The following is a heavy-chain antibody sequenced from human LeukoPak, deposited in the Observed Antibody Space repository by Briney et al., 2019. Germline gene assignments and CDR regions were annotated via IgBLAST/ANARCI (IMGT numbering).Heavy chain of an antibody. CDR1: GGSISSGGHY. CDR2: INYSGST. J-gene: IGHJ6*02. D-gene: IGHD3-3*01. CDR3: ARDEAIFGAGYYYGMDV. V-gene: IGHV4-31*03. Sequence: MSSETLSLTCSVSGGSISSGGHYWSWIRQHPGKGLEWIGYINYSGSTYYNPSLKSRVTISVDTFQNQFSLKLSSVTAADTAVYYCARDEAIFGAGYYYGMDVWGQGTTVTVSS.